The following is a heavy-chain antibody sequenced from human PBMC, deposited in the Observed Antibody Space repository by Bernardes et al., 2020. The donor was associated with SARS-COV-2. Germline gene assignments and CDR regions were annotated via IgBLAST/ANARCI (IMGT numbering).Heavy chain of an antibody. CDR2: IYSSGST. CDR1: GDSISTSY. V-gene: IGHV4-4*07. Sequence: SETLSLTCTVSGDSISTSYWTWIRQPAGKGLEWLGRIYSSGSTNYNPSLKSRVTMSVDTSKNQFSLKLTSVTAADTAVYFCAREGGLAGVRYFQHWGQGTLVTVSS. CDR3: AREGGLAGVRYFQH. D-gene: IGHD6-19*01. J-gene: IGHJ1*01.